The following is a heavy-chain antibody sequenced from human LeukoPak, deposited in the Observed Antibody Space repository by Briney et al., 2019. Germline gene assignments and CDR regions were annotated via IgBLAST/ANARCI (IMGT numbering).Heavy chain of an antibody. V-gene: IGHV1-69*05. CDR2: IIPIFGTA. J-gene: IGHJ4*02. D-gene: IGHD3-22*01. CDR1: GGTFSSYA. Sequence: SVKVSCKASGGTFSSYAIRWVRQAPGQGLEWMGGIIPIFGTANYAQKFQGRVTITTDESTSTAYMELSSLRSEDTAVYYCARDGGYDSGGYPLDYWGQGTLVTVSS. CDR3: ARDGGYDSGGYPLDY.